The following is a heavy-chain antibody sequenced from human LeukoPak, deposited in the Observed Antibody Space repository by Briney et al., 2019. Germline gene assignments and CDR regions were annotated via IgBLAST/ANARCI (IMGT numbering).Heavy chain of an antibody. CDR1: GGSISSGDYY. CDR3: ARSRYIIAAAGTGFDY. V-gene: IGHV4-30-4*08. Sequence: PSETLSLTCTVSGGSISSGDYYWSWIRQPPGKGPEWIGYIYYSGSTYYNPSLKSRVTISVDTSKNQFSLKLSSVTAADTAVYYCARSRYIIAAAGTGFDYWGQGTLVTVSS. J-gene: IGHJ4*02. D-gene: IGHD6-13*01. CDR2: IYYSGST.